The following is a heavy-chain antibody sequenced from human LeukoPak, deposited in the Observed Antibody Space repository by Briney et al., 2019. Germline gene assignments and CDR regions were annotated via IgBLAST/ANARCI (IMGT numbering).Heavy chain of an antibody. V-gene: IGHV4-38-2*01. D-gene: IGHD3-22*01. J-gene: IGHJ4*02. CDR3: AGGNFYDSRGHPYHFHF. CDR2: IYHSGST. CDR1: GYSISSGYY. Sequence: SETLSLTCAVSGYSISSGYYWGWIRQPPGKGLEWIGSIYHSGSTYYNPSLKSRVTISVDTSKNQFSLKLTSVTAADTAVYYCAGGNFYDSRGHPYHFHFWGQGTLVSVSS.